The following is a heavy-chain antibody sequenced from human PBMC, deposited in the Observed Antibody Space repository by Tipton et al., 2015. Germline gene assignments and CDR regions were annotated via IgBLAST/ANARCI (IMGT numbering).Heavy chain of an antibody. J-gene: IGHJ5*02. V-gene: IGHV4-59*08. D-gene: IGHD2-2*01. CDR1: SDSINKYY. CDR2: IQYSGGT. CDR3: ARLEEDCSDNICFAFDP. Sequence: TLSLTCTVSSDSINKYYWSWIRQPPGKELQWIGYIQYSGGTNYNPSLESRVSMSVDTSKNQFSLKLNSVTAADTAVYYCARLEEDCSDNICFAFDPWGQGTLVTVSS.